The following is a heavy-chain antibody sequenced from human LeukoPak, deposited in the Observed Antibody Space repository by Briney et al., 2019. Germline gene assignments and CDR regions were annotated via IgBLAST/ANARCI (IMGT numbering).Heavy chain of an antibody. V-gene: IGHV1-69*13. Sequence: GASVKVSCKASGGTFSSYAISWVRQAPGQGLEWMGGIIPIFGTANYAQKFQGRVTITADESTSTAYMELSSLRSEDTAVYYCARGHRIAVAGTWFDPWGQGTLVTVSS. J-gene: IGHJ5*02. CDR2: IIPIFGTA. CDR1: GGTFSSYA. D-gene: IGHD6-19*01. CDR3: ARGHRIAVAGTWFDP.